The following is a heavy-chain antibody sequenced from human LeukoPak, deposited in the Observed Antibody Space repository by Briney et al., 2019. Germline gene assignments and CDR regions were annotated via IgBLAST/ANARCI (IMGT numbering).Heavy chain of an antibody. CDR2: INPNSGDT. V-gene: IGHV1-2*02. J-gene: IGHJ4*02. D-gene: IGHD6-13*01. CDR1: EYTFTGYY. Sequence: ASVKVSCKASEYTFTGYYMHWVRQAPGQGLEWMGWINPNSGDTNYAQKFQGRVTMTRDTSISTAYMELSGLRSDDTAVYYCARATAGAEFDSWGQGTLVTVSS. CDR3: ARATAGAEFDS.